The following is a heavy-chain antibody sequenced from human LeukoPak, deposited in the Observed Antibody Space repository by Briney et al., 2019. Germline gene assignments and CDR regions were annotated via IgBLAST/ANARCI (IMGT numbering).Heavy chain of an antibody. CDR2: ISASGHYT. CDR1: GSGFTFGNFA. D-gene: IGHD3-16*01. J-gene: IGHJ6*03. CDR3: AKDGSWGDYRFYFYTDV. V-gene: IGHV3-23*01. Sequence: PGGSLRLSCEASGSGFTFGNFAFSWVRQAPGKGLEWLSGISASGHYTYSAESVKGRFSISRDNAKNTVYIQLNSLRAEDTAVYYCAKDGSWGDYRFYFYTDVWGKGTTVSVSS.